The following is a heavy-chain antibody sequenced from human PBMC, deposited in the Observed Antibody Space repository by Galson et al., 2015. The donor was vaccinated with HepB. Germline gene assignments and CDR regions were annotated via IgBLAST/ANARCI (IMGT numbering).Heavy chain of an antibody. Sequence: QSGAEVKKPGESLKISCKGSGYSFTSYWIGWVRQMPGKGLEWMGIIYPGDSDTRYSPSFQGQVTISADKSISTAYLQWSSLKASDTAMDYCARGRKVRAVAGTSSWFDPWGQGTLVTVSS. CDR1: GYSFTSYW. V-gene: IGHV5-51*01. D-gene: IGHD6-19*01. CDR2: IYPGDSDT. J-gene: IGHJ5*02. CDR3: ARGRKVRAVAGTSSWFDP.